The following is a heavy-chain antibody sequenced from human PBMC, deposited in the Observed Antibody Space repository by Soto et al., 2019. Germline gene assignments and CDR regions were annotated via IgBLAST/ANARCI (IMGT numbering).Heavy chain of an antibody. CDR1: GGSISSSTYY. J-gene: IGHJ4*02. CDR3: ARLGGYYQAFDQ. D-gene: IGHD3-22*01. V-gene: IGHV4-61*05. CDR2: IYYSGST. Sequence: PSETLSLTCTVSGGSISSSTYYWSWFRQPPGKGLEWIGYIYYSGSTTYNPSLKSRVTISVDTSKNQFSLKLNSVTAADTAVYYCARLGGYYQAFDQWGQGSLVTVSS.